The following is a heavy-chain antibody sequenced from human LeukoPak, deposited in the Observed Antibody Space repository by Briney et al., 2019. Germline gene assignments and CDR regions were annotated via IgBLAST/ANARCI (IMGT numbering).Heavy chain of an antibody. CDR2: IYHSGST. CDR1: GGSISSGDYY. D-gene: IGHD6-19*01. V-gene: IGHV4-39*07. J-gene: IGHJ4*02. CDR3: ARSIAVAGLDY. Sequence: SETLSLTCTVSGGSISSGDYYWSWIRQPPGKGLEWIGEIYHSGSTNYNPSLKSRVTISVDKSKNQFSLKLSSVTAADTAVYYCARSIAVAGLDYWGQGTLVTVSS.